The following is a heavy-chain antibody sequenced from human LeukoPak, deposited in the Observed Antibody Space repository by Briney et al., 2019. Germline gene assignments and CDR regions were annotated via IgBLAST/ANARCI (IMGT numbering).Heavy chain of an antibody. Sequence: GASVKVSCKASGYTFTSYDINWVRQATGQGLEWMGWMNPNSGNTGYAQKFQGRVTITRNTSISTAYMELRSLRSDDTAVYYCARDLYGLHYYYYMDVWGKGTTVTVSS. J-gene: IGHJ6*03. CDR3: ARDLYGLHYYYYMDV. D-gene: IGHD3-16*01. V-gene: IGHV1-8*03. CDR1: GYTFTSYD. CDR2: MNPNSGNT.